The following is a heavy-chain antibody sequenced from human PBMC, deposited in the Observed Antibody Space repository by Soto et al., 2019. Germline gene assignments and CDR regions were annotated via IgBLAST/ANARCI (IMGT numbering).Heavy chain of an antibody. CDR3: ARERDGYNNPLNFDY. CDR2: IIPIFGTA. CDR1: GGTFSSYA. J-gene: IGHJ4*02. Sequence: QVQLVQSGAEVKTPGSSVKVSCKASGGTFSSYAISWVRQAPGQGLEWMGGIIPIFGTANYAQKFQGRVTITADKSTSTAYMELSSLRSEDTAVYYCARERDGYNNPLNFDYWGQGTLVTVSS. V-gene: IGHV1-69*06. D-gene: IGHD4-4*01.